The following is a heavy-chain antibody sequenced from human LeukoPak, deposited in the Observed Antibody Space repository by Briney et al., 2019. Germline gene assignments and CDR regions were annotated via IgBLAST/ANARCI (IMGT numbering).Heavy chain of an antibody. Sequence: GGSLRPSCAASGFTFSSYSMSWVRQAPGKGLEWVAYISSSSSTLHYADPVKGRFTISRDNANNSLYLQMNSLRDEDTAVYYCARDGRPFDIWGQGTMVTVSS. V-gene: IGHV3-48*02. CDR3: ARDGRPFDI. CDR2: ISSSSSTL. J-gene: IGHJ3*02. CDR1: GFTFSSYS.